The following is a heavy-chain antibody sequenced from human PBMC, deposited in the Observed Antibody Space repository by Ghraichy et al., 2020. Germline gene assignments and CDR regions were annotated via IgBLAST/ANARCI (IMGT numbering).Heavy chain of an antibody. CDR2: MNPNSGNT. J-gene: IGHJ6*02. Sequence: ASVKVSCKASGYTFTSYDINWVRQATGQGLEWMGWMNPNSGNTGYAQKFQGRVTMTRNTSISTAYMELSSLRSEDTAVYYCARGLRGIFGVLDYYYYGMDVWGQGTTVTVSS. D-gene: IGHD3-3*01. V-gene: IGHV1-8*01. CDR1: GYTFTSYD. CDR3: ARGLRGIFGVLDYYYYGMDV.